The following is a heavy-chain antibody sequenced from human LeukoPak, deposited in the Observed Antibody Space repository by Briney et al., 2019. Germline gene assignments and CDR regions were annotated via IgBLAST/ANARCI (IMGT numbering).Heavy chain of an antibody. CDR3: ARDGSIVVGYYYYGMDV. CDR1: GGSISSYY. J-gene: IGHJ6*02. V-gene: IGHV4-4*07. CDR2: IYTSGST. Sequence: SETLSLTCTVSGGSISSYYWSWIRQPAGKGLEWIGRIYTSGSTNYNPSLKSRVTMSVDTSKNQFSLKLSSVTAAGTAVYYCARDGSIVVGYYYYGMDVWGQGTTVTVSS. D-gene: IGHD3-22*01.